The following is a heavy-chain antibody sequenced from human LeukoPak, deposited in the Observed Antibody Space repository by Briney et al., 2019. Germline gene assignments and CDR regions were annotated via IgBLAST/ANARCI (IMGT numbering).Heavy chain of an antibody. Sequence: GESLKISCKGSGYSFTSYWIGWVRQMPGKGLERMGIIYPGDSDTRYSPSFQGQVTISADKSISTAYLQWSSLKASDTAMYYCARAGVEMATITRDDPGVIDYWGQGTLVTVSS. CDR3: ARAGVEMATITRDDPGVIDY. J-gene: IGHJ4*02. CDR2: IYPGDSDT. D-gene: IGHD5-24*01. CDR1: GYSFTSYW. V-gene: IGHV5-51*01.